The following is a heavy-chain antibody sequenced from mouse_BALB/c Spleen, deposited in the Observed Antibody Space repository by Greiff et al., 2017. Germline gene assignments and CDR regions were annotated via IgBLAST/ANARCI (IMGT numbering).Heavy chain of an antibody. CDR3: ARKPWFAY. Sequence: QVQLKESGAELVRPGVSVKISCKGSGYTFTDYAMHWVKQSHAKSLEWIGVISTYYGDASYNQKFKGKATMTVDKSSSTAYMELARLTSEDSAIYYCARKPWFAYWGQGTLVTVSA. V-gene: IGHV1S137*01. CDR2: ISTYYGDA. J-gene: IGHJ3*01. CDR1: GYTFTDYA.